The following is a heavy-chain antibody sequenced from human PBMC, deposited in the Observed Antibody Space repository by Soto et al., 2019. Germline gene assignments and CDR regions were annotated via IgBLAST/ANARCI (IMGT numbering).Heavy chain of an antibody. V-gene: IGHV4-4*02. J-gene: IGHJ3*02. CDR3: ARVPGELLDAFDI. CDR2: IYHSGST. Sequence: LSLTCAVSGGSISSSNWWSWVRQPPGKGLEWIGEIYHSGSTNYNPSLKSRVTISVDKSKNQFSLKLSSVTAADTAVYYCARVPGELLDAFDIWGQGTMVTVSS. D-gene: IGHD1-26*01. CDR1: GGSISSSNW.